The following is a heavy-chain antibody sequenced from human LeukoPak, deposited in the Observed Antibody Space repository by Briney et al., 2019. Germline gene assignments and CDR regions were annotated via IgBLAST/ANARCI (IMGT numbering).Heavy chain of an antibody. V-gene: IGHV3-7*01. Sequence: GGSLRLSCAGSGFTFSYYWMTWVRQAPGKGLEWVANVKQDESEKHYVDSVKGRFTISRDNAKSSLYLRMDSLRVEDTAVYYCARDRDYHDDRTDYYYDAFDIWGQGTTVTVSS. CDR1: GFTFSYYW. CDR2: VKQDESEK. CDR3: ARDRDYHDDRTDYYYDAFDI. D-gene: IGHD3-22*01. J-gene: IGHJ3*02.